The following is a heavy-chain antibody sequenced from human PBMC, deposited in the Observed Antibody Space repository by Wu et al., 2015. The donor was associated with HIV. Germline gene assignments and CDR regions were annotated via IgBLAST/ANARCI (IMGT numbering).Heavy chain of an antibody. J-gene: IGHJ6*02. CDR2: IIPIFGTA. CDR3: ARATITMIVVVSYRNYYYGMDV. D-gene: IGHD3-22*01. V-gene: IGHV1-69*13. CDR1: GGTFSSYA. Sequence: QVQLVQSGAEVKKPGSSVKVSCKASGGTFSSYAISWVRQAPGQGLEWMGRIIPIFGTANYAQKFQGRVTITADESTSTAYMELSSLRSEDTAVYYCARATITMIVVVSYRNYYYGMDVWGQGTTVTVSS.